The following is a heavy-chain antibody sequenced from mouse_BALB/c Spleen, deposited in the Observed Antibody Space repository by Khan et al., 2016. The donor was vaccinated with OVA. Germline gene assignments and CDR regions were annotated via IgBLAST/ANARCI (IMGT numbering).Heavy chain of an antibody. J-gene: IGHJ3*01. Sequence: VQLQESGAELARPGASVKLSCKASGYTFTDYYINWVKQRTGQGLEWIGEMSPGSGDTYYNESFKGKATLTADKSSSTAYMQLNSLTSEASAVYFCARRKYCGYTFAYWGQGTLVTVSA. V-gene: IGHV1-77*01. CDR3: ARRKYCGYTFAY. CDR1: GYTFTDYY. CDR2: MSPGSGDT. D-gene: IGHD1-2*01.